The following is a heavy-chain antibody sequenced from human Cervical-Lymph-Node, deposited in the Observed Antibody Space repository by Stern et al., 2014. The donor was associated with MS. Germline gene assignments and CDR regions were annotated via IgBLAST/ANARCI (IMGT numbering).Heavy chain of an antibody. Sequence: QMQLVQSGAEVKKPGSSVKVSCKASGGTFSNYAINWVRQAPGQGLEWLGGIIPSFGTANSAQKFQGRISITPDPSTRTAYNELRILRSEDTAVYYCAVEHWGDDCHRVLGMDIWGQGTTVIVSS. V-gene: IGHV1-69*01. CDR2: IIPSFGTA. CDR1: GGTFSNYA. D-gene: IGHD2-21*02. J-gene: IGHJ6*02. CDR3: AVEHWGDDCHRVLGMDI.